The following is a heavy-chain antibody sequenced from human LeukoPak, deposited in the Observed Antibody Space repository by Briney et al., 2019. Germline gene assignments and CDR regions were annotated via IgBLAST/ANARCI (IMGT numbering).Heavy chain of an antibody. D-gene: IGHD5-24*01. V-gene: IGHV4-31*03. CDR1: GGSISSGGYY. CDR3: VRFRGGYGHWYFDL. CDR2: IYYSGIT. J-gene: IGHJ2*01. Sequence: SETLSLTCTVSGGSISSGGYYWGWIRQLPGRGLEWIGYIYYSGITYYNPSLNSRAAISIDTSKIQFSLKVTSVTAADTAVYYCVRFRGGYGHWYFDLWGRGNLVNVSS.